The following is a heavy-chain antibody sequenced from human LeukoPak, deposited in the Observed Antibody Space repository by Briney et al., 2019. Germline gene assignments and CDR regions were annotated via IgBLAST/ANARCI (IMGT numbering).Heavy chain of an antibody. Sequence: SETLSLTCTVSGGSISSYYWSWIRQPPGKGLEWIGYIYYSGSTNYNPSLKSRVTISVDTSKNQFSLKLSSVTAADTAVYYCARDSYSSGGYIIDYWGQGTLVTVSS. V-gene: IGHV4-59*01. D-gene: IGHD6-19*01. CDR3: ARDSYSSGGYIIDY. CDR1: GGSISSYY. J-gene: IGHJ4*02. CDR2: IYYSGST.